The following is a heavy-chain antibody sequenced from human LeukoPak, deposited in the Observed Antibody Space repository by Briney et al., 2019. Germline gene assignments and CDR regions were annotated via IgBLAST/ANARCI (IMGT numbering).Heavy chain of an antibody. CDR3: ARGCVDYYGSGTYYLMYYFDY. CDR1: GFTFDDYG. D-gene: IGHD3-10*01. V-gene: IGHV3-23*01. CDR2: ISGSGGAT. Sequence: GGSLRLSCAASGFTFDDYGMSWVRQAPGKGLEWVSGISGSGGATYYADSVKGRFTISRDDPHNTLYLQMNSLRAEDTAVYFCARGCVDYYGSGTYYLMYYFDYWGQGALVTVSS. J-gene: IGHJ4*02.